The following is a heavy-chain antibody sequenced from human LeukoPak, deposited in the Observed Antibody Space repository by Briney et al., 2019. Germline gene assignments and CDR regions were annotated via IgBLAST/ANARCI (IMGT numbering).Heavy chain of an antibody. V-gene: IGHV3-30*18. D-gene: IGHD6-19*01. Sequence: GGSLRLSCTASGFTFSTYDMHWVRQAPGMGLEWVAVASHDGSIKYYADSVKGRFTISRDNSKNTLYLQMNSLRAEDTAVYYCAKRRNEDSSGWYFDYWGQGTLVTVSS. CDR1: GFTFSTYD. CDR2: ASHDGSIK. J-gene: IGHJ4*02. CDR3: AKRRNEDSSGWYFDY.